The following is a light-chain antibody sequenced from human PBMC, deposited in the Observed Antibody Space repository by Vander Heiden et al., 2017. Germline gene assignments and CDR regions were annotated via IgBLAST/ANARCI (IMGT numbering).Light chain of an antibody. Sequence: QSVLTQPPSASGTPGQRVTSACSGSSSNIGRNTVNWYQQLPGTAPKLLIYSNNQRPSGVPDRFSGSKSGTSASLAISGLQSEDEADYYCAAWDDSLNGDYVFGTGTKVTVL. CDR2: SNN. J-gene: IGLJ1*01. CDR1: SSNIGRNT. CDR3: AAWDDSLNGDYV. V-gene: IGLV1-44*01.